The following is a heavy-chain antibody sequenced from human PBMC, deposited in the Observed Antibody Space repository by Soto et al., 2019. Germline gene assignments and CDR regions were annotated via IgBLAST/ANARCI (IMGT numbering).Heavy chain of an antibody. CDR1: GGSINTDYW. D-gene: IGHD3-16*02. Sequence: QVQLQESGPGLVKPSGTLSLTCGVSGGSINTDYWWSWVRQAPGKALEWIGEVHHSGTTNYIQSLKTRITMSVDKSGNQVSLDLTSVAAADTAVYFCARGVSYRWVYWGQGILVTVSS. CDR2: VHHSGTT. J-gene: IGHJ4*02. V-gene: IGHV4-4*02. CDR3: ARGVSYRWVY.